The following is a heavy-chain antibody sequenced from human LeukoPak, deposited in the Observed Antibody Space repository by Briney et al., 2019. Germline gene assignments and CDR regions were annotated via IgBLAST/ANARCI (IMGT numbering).Heavy chain of an antibody. J-gene: IGHJ6*02. D-gene: IGHD5-18*01. CDR3: AKQDTAMPRDGMDV. CDR1: GVTFSSYA. V-gene: IGHV3-23*01. Sequence: GRSLRLSCAASGVTFSSYAMSWVRQTPGKGLEWVSAISGSGGSTYYADSVKGRFTISRDNSKNTLYLQMNSLRAEDTAVYYCAKQDTAMPRDGMDVWGQGTTVTVSS. CDR2: ISGSGGST.